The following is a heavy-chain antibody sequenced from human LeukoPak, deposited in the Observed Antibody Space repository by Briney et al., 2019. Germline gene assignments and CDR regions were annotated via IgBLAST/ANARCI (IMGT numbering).Heavy chain of an antibody. CDR1: GYTFTGYY. CDR3: ARDCGCSSGWYVD. V-gene: IGHV1-2*02. CDR2: INPNSGGT. D-gene: IGHD6-19*01. Sequence: ASVKVSCKASGYTFTGYYMHWVRQAPGQGLEWMGWINPNSGGTNYAQRFQGRVTMTRDTSISTAYMELSRLRSDDTAVYYCARDCGCSSGWYVDWGQGTLVTVSS. J-gene: IGHJ4*02.